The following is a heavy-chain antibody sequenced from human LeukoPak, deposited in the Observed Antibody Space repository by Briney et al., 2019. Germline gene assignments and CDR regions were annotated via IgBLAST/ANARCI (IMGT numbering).Heavy chain of an antibody. Sequence: GGSLRLSCAASGFTFSSYAMSWVRQAPGKGLEWVSTISGSGGSTYYADSVKGRFTISRDNSKNTLYLQMNSLRAEDTAVYYCAKKGGYCSSTSCHPPRYYYYMDVWGKGTTVTVSS. J-gene: IGHJ6*03. CDR2: ISGSGGST. CDR3: AKKGGYCSSTSCHPPRYYYYMDV. CDR1: GFTFSSYA. D-gene: IGHD2-2*03. V-gene: IGHV3-23*01.